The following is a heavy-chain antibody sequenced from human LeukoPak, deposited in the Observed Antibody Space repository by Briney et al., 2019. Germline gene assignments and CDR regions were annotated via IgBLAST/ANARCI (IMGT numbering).Heavy chain of an antibody. CDR2: ISSSSSYI. V-gene: IGHV3-21*01. CDR1: GFTFSSYS. J-gene: IGHJ3*02. D-gene: IGHD7-27*01. Sequence: GGSLRLSCAASGFTFSSYSMNWVRQAPGKGLEWVSSISSSSSYIYYADSVKGRFIISRDNAKNSLYLRMNSLRAEDTAVYYCARDTNWGSIAFDIWGQGTMVTVSS. CDR3: ARDTNWGSIAFDI.